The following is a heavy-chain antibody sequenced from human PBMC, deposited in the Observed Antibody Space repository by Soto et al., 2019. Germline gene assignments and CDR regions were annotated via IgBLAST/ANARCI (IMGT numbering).Heavy chain of an antibody. D-gene: IGHD6-13*01. CDR3: ARGIAAAGDMDV. CDR2: INHSGST. CDR1: GGSFSGYY. V-gene: IGHV4-34*01. J-gene: IGHJ6*04. Sequence: ASETLSLTCAVYGGSFSGYYWSWIRQPPGKGLEWIGEINHSGSTNYNPSLKSRVTISVDTSKNQFSLKLSSVTAADTAVYYCARGIAAAGDMDVWGKGTTVTVSS.